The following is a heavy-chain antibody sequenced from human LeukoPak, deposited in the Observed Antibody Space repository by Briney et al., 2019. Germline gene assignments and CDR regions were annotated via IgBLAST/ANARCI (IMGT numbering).Heavy chain of an antibody. J-gene: IGHJ4*02. D-gene: IGHD3-9*01. V-gene: IGHV1-18*01. Sequence: ASVKVSCKASGYTFTSYGISWVRQAPGQGLEWMGWISAYNGNTKYAQRIQGRVTMTTDTSTTTAYVELRSLRSDDTAVYYCARDLLQYFDWLTMAGYWGQGTLVSVSS. CDR2: ISAYNGNT. CDR1: GYTFTSYG. CDR3: ARDLLQYFDWLTMAGY.